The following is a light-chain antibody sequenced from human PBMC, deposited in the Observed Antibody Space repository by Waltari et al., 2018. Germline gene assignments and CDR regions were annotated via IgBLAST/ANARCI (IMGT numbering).Light chain of an antibody. CDR1: SGSVSTTSY. V-gene: IGLV8-61*01. CDR2: KGR. Sequence: QTVLTQEPSLSVSPVGTVTLTCALTSGSVSTTSYATWSQQTPGQPQRTVVYKGRSRASGVTDRFPGSIRGNKAGLTITGAQAEDESKYYCSLYMGSGIWVFGGGTKLTVL. J-gene: IGLJ3*02. CDR3: SLYMGSGIWV.